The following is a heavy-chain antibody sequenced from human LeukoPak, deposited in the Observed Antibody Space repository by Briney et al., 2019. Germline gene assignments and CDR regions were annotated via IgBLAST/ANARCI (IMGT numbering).Heavy chain of an antibody. CDR1: GFTFSSYA. CDR3: ARPQYYDILTGYLPYYFDY. V-gene: IGHV3-48*04. D-gene: IGHD3-9*01. J-gene: IGHJ4*02. Sequence: GGSLRLSCAASGFTFSSYAMNWVRQAPGKGLEWVSYISSSSTIYYADSVTGRFTISRDNAKNSLYLQMNSLRAEDTAVYYCARPQYYDILTGYLPYYFDYWGQGTLVTVSS. CDR2: ISSSSTI.